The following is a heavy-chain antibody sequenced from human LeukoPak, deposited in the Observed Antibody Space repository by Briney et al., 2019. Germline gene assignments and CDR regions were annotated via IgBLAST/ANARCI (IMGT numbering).Heavy chain of an antibody. J-gene: IGHJ4*02. D-gene: IGHD3-3*01. CDR2: INPSGGST. Sequence: ASVKVSCKASGYTFTSFGISWVRQAPGQGLEWMGIINPSGGSTSYAQKFQGRVTMTRDTSTSTVYMELSSLRSEDTAVYYCARASRYYDFWSGYRFDYWGQGTLVTVSS. CDR1: GYTFTSFG. V-gene: IGHV1-46*01. CDR3: ARASRYYDFWSGYRFDY.